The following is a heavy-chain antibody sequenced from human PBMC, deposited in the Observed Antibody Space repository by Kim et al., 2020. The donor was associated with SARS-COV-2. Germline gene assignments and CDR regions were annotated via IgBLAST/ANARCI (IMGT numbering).Heavy chain of an antibody. CDR1: GFTFSSYW. D-gene: IGHD6-13*01. Sequence: GGSLRLSCAASGFTFSSYWMHWVRQAPGKGLVWVSRINTDGSSTNYADSMKGRFTISRDNAKNTLYLQMNSLRAEDTAVYYCARAAAVGIYYGMDVWGQGATVTVSS. J-gene: IGHJ6*02. V-gene: IGHV3-74*01. CDR3: ARAAAVGIYYGMDV. CDR2: INTDGSST.